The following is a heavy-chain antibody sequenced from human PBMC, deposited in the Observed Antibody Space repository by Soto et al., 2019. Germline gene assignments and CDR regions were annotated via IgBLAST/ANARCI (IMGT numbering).Heavy chain of an antibody. CDR3: AKDARYYWKIDF. CDR2: ISGSGANT. D-gene: IGHD1-20*01. J-gene: IGHJ4*02. Sequence: DVHLLESGGGLVQPGGSLRLSCGVSGLTFGSYAMTWVRQAPGKGLEWVSGISGSGANTYYADSVKGWFTISRDNSKNTLYLQMNSLRAEDTAIYYCAKDARYYWKIDFWGQGTLVTVSS. CDR1: GLTFGSYA. V-gene: IGHV3-23*01.